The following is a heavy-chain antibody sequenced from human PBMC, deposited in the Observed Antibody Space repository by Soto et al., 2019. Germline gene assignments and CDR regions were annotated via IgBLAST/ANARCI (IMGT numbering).Heavy chain of an antibody. CDR2: VTSSSSSM. Sequence: GGSLRLSCAASGFTFNRYSMNWVRQAPGKGPEWVSSVTSSSSSMLYADSVKGRFTISRDDAKDSLFLQMNSLRADDTAVYYCAREADFASSGYVLDYWGQGTLVTVSS. D-gene: IGHD3-22*01. J-gene: IGHJ4*02. CDR1: GFTFNRYS. CDR3: AREADFASSGYVLDY. V-gene: IGHV3-21*01.